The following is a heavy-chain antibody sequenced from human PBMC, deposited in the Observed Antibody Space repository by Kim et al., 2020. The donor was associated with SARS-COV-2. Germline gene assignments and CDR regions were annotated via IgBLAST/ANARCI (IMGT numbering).Heavy chain of an antibody. CDR1: GGSISSTSYY. Sequence: SETLSLTCTVSGGSISSTSYYWGWIRQPPGKGRECIGSIVYSGTIYYNPSLKSRVTISVDTSKNHFSLKLSSVTAADTAVYYCARHLGPYSSSLVDWGQGTLITVSA. CDR2: IVYSGTI. D-gene: IGHD6-6*01. V-gene: IGHV4-39*01. CDR3: ARHLGPYSSSLVD. J-gene: IGHJ4*02.